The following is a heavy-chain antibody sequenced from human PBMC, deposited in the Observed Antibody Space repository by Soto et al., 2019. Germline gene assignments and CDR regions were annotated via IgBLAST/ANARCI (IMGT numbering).Heavy chain of an antibody. Sequence: QVQLVESGGGVVQPGRSLRLSCAASGFTFSSYGMHWVRQAPGKGLEWVAVISYDGSNKYYADSVKGRFTISRDNSKNTLYLQMNSLRAEDTAVYYCAKDRDGYDDYGMDVWGQGTTVTVSS. CDR1: GFTFSSYG. D-gene: IGHD2-21*02. J-gene: IGHJ6*02. CDR2: ISYDGSNK. CDR3: AKDRDGYDDYGMDV. V-gene: IGHV3-30*18.